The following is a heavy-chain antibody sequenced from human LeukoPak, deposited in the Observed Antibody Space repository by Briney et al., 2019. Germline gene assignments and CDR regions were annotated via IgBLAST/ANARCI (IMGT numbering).Heavy chain of an antibody. CDR2: IRYDGSNK. CDR3: AKVKAPFQQLADYFDY. CDR1: GFTFSSYG. J-gene: IGHJ4*02. D-gene: IGHD6-13*01. Sequence: GGSLRLSXAASGFTFSSYGMHWVRRAPGKGLEWEAFIRYDGSNKYYADSVKGRFTISRDNSKNTLYLQMNSLRAEDTAVYYCAKVKAPFQQLADYFDYWGQGTLVTVSS. V-gene: IGHV3-30*02.